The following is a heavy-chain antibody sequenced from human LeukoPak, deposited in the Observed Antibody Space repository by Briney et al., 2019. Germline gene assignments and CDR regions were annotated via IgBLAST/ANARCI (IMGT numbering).Heavy chain of an antibody. D-gene: IGHD6-13*01. J-gene: IGHJ6*02. Sequence: GGSLRLSCAASGFTVSSSYMSWVRQAPGKGLEWVSVIYSGGSTYYADSVKGRFTISRDNSKNTLYLQMNSLRAEDTAVYYCARGVQQLVQTVQYYYYGMDVWGQGTTVTVSS. V-gene: IGHV3-53*01. CDR2: IYSGGST. CDR1: GFTVSSSY. CDR3: ARGVQQLVQTVQYYYYGMDV.